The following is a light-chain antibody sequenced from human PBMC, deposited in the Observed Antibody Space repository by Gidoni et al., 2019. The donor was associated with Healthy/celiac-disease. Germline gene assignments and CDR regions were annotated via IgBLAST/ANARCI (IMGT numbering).Light chain of an antibody. CDR2: KDS. J-gene: IGLJ2*01. CDR1: ALPKQY. CDR3: QSADSSGTYPV. Sequence: SYELTQPPSVSVFPGQTARITCSGDALPKQYAYWYQQKPGQAPVLVIYKDSERPSGIPDRFSGSSSGTTVTLTISGVQAEDEADYYCQSADSSGTYPVFGGGTKLTVL. V-gene: IGLV3-25*03.